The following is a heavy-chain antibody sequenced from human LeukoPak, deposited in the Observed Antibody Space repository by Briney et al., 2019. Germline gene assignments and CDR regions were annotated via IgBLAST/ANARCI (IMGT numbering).Heavy chain of an antibody. J-gene: IGHJ6*03. D-gene: IGHD6-19*01. V-gene: IGHV3-21*01. Sequence: PGGSLRLSCAASGFTFSSYSMNWVRQAPGKGLEWVSSISNSSSYIYYADSVKGRFTISRDNAKNSLYLQMNSLRAEDTAVYYGAKAEIGIAVDHRGDYYYCYMDVWGKGTTVTVSS. CDR1: GFTFSSYS. CDR2: ISNSSSYI. CDR3: AKAEIGIAVDHRGDYYYCYMDV.